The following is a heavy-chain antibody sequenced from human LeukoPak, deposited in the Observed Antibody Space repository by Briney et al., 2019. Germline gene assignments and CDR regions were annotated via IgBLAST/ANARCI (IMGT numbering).Heavy chain of an antibody. CDR1: GGTFSSYA. J-gene: IGHJ4*02. CDR2: IIPIFGTA. CDR3: AGMATISGPFDY. Sequence: SVKVSCKASGGTFSSYAISWVRQAPGQGLEWMGGIIPIFGTANYAQKFQGRVTITADESTSTAYMELSSLRSEDTAVYYCAGMATISGPFDYWGQGTLVTVSS. D-gene: IGHD5-24*01. V-gene: IGHV1-69*13.